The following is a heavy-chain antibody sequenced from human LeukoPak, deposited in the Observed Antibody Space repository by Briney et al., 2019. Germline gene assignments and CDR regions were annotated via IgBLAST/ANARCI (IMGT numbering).Heavy chain of an antibody. CDR1: GDSVSSNSVG. CDR3: ARNRYYGMNV. Sequence: SQSLSLTCAISGDSVSSNSVGWHWIRQSPSRGLEWLGRIYYRSKWYNDYGVSVKSRISINPDTSKNQFSPQLNSVTPDDTAVYYCARNRYYGMNVWGQGTTVTVSS. J-gene: IGHJ6*02. CDR2: IYYRSKWYN. V-gene: IGHV6-1*01.